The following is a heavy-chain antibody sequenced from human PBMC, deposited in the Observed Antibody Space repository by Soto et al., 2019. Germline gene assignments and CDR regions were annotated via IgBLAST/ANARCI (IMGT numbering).Heavy chain of an antibody. Sequence: EVQLLESGGGLVQPGGSLRLSCAASGFTFSSYAMSWVRQAPGKGLEWVSAISGSGGSTYYADSVKGRFTISRDNSKNTLYLQMNSLRAEDTAVYYCAKYITIFGVVIPHDAFGIWGQGTMVTVSS. J-gene: IGHJ3*02. CDR1: GFTFSSYA. CDR2: ISGSGGST. V-gene: IGHV3-23*01. D-gene: IGHD3-3*01. CDR3: AKYITIFGVVIPHDAFGI.